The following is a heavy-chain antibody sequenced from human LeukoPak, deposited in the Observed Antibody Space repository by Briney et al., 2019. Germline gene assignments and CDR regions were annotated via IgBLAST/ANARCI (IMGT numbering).Heavy chain of an antibody. Sequence: GGSLRLSCTASGLTVSSNYMSWVRQAPGKGLEWVSEIYSDGTTYYAASVKGRFSISRDNAKNSLYLQMNSLRAEDTAVYYCAELGITMIGGVWGKGTTVTISS. CDR1: GLTVSSNY. CDR2: IYSDGTT. V-gene: IGHV3-53*01. J-gene: IGHJ6*04. D-gene: IGHD3-10*02. CDR3: AELGITMIGGV.